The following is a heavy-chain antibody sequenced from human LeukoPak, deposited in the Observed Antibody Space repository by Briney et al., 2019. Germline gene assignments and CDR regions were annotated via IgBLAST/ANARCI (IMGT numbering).Heavy chain of an antibody. CDR1: GFNFSNYW. CDR3: LQYDSGST. Sequence: PGGSLRLSCAASGFNFSNYWMSWVRQAPGKGLEWVANIKNDGSDKYYVGSVKGRFTVSRDNTKNSLYLQMNSLSAEDTAVYYCLQYDSGSTWGQGTLVTVSS. CDR2: IKNDGSDK. D-gene: IGHD3-10*01. J-gene: IGHJ5*02. V-gene: IGHV3-7*01.